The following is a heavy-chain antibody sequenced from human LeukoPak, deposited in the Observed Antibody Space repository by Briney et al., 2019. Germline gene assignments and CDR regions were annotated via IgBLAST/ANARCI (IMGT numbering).Heavy chain of an antibody. CDR3: TTDPYDSSGYYSLVGY. J-gene: IGHJ4*02. D-gene: IGHD3-22*01. CDR1: GVTFSNAW. V-gene: IGHV3-15*01. CDR2: ITSKTDGGTT. Sequence: PVRTLRLSCAPSGVTFSNAWMSSVCQAPRKRLEWVVRITSKTDGGTTDYAAPVKGRFTISRADSRNTLYLQMNRLKTEDTAVYYCTTDPYDSSGYYSLVGYWGQGTLVTVS.